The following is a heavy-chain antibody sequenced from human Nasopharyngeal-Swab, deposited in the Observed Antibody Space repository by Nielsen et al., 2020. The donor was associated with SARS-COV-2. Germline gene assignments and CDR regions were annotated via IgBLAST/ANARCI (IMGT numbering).Heavy chain of an antibody. CDR1: GFTFDDYA. V-gene: IGHV3-9*01. CDR3: AKGYGYGGDYYYYYGMDV. J-gene: IGHJ6*02. D-gene: IGHD5-18*01. CDR2: ISWNSGSI. Sequence: GGSLRLSCAASGFTFDDYAMHWVRQAPGKGLEWVSGISWNSGSIGYADSVKGRFTISRDNAKNSLYLQMNSLRAEDTALYHCAKGYGYGGDYYYYYGMDVWGQGTTVTVSS.